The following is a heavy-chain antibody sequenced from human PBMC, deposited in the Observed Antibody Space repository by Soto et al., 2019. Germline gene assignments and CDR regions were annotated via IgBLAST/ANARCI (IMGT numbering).Heavy chain of an antibody. CDR3: ARALSRVSIYYYYDGMDV. CDR1: GGSFSGYY. V-gene: IGHV4-34*01. Sequence: SETLSLTCAVYGGSFSGYYWSWIRQPPGKGLEWIGEINHSGSTNYNPSLKSRVTISVDTSKNQFSLKLSSVTAADTAVYYCARALSRVSIYYYYDGMDVWSQGTTVTVSS. J-gene: IGHJ6*02. CDR2: INHSGST. D-gene: IGHD2-21*01.